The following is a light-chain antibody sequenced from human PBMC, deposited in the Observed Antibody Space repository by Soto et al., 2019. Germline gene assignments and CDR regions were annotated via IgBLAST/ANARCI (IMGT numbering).Light chain of an antibody. CDR3: CSLTTSHTYV. V-gene: IGLV2-14*01. Sequence: QSALTQPASVSGSPGQSITISCTATSSDVDTHNYVSWYQQYPGKAPKLMIYEVINRPSGVSNRYSGSKSGNSASLTISGLQADDEADYYCCSLTTSHTYVFGSGTKLTVL. CDR1: SSDVDTHNY. J-gene: IGLJ1*01. CDR2: EVI.